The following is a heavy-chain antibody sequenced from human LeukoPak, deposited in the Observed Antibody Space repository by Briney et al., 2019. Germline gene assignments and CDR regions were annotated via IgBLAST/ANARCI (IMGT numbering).Heavy chain of an antibody. D-gene: IGHD1-26*01. J-gene: IGHJ4*02. V-gene: IGHV3-74*01. CDR1: GFTISRNW. CDR2: ISSDGSSA. CDR3: ARADLVAARSGGSYFDH. Sequence: SGGSLRLSCVASGFTISRNWMHWVRQAPGKGLEWVSRISSDGSSAIYADAVKGRFTISRDNAENTLYLQMNSVRAEDTAVYYCARADLVAARSGGSYFDHWGQGTLVTVSS.